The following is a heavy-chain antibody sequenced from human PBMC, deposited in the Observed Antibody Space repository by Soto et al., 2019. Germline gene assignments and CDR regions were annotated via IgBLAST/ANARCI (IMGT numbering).Heavy chain of an antibody. Sequence: LRLSCAASGFTFSTYVMNWFRQAPGKGLEWVSYISSSGSTTYYADSVKGRFTISRDNAKNSLYLQMNSLRDEDTAVYYCARSSPVAPNRFDPWGQGALVTVSS. CDR1: GFTFSTYV. CDR3: ARSSPVAPNRFDP. J-gene: IGHJ5*02. CDR2: ISSSGSTT. D-gene: IGHD2-15*01. V-gene: IGHV3-48*02.